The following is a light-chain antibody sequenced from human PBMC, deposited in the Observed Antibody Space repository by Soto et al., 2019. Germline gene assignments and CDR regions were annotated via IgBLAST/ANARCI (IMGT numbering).Light chain of an antibody. Sequence: SVVTPPAPVSRSPGQSVTLSCTGTSNDVGSYNRVSWYQQPPGTAPKLMIYEVSNRPSGVPDRFSGSKSGNTASLTISGLQAEDEADYYCSSYTSSSTYVFGTGTKVTVL. CDR2: EVS. J-gene: IGLJ1*01. CDR3: SSYTSSSTYV. CDR1: SNDVGSYNR. V-gene: IGLV2-18*02.